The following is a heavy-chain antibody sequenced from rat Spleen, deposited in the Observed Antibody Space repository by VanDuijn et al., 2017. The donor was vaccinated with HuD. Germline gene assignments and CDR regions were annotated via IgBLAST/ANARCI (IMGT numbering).Heavy chain of an antibody. Sequence: EVQLVESGGGLVQPGRSLKLSCAASGFTFSDYGVAWVRQAPTKGLEWVASISTGGGNTYYRDSVKGRFTISRDNAKSTLYLQMDSLRSEDTATYYCARRGNPYGYFDFWGPGTMVTVSS. V-gene: IGHV5S13*01. CDR1: GFTFSDYG. CDR3: ARRGNPYGYFDF. CDR2: ISTGGGNT. J-gene: IGHJ1*01. D-gene: IGHD1-4*01.